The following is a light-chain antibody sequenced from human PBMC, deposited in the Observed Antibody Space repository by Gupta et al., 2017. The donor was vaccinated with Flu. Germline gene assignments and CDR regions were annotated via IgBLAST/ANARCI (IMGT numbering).Light chain of an antibody. Sequence: ITISCTGSSTDIGGYNFVSWYQQHPGKAPKLIIYEVRGRPSGISDRFSGSKSGSTASLTISGLQAEDEADYYCSSFSSGSKQVLFGGGTKVTVL. J-gene: IGLJ2*01. CDR1: STDIGGYNF. CDR2: EVR. CDR3: SSFSSGSKQVL. V-gene: IGLV2-14*01.